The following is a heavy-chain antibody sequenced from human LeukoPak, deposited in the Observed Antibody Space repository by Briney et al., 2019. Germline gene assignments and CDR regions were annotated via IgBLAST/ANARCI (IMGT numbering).Heavy chain of an antibody. CDR2: INHSEST. Sequence: SETLSLTCAVYGGSFSGYYWSWIRQPPGKGLEWMGEINHSESTNYNPSLNSRVTISVDTPKNQFSLKLSSVTAADTAVYYCAREEYGDYGLNYWGQGTLVTVSS. D-gene: IGHD4-17*01. V-gene: IGHV4-34*01. CDR3: AREEYGDYGLNY. J-gene: IGHJ4*02. CDR1: GGSFSGYY.